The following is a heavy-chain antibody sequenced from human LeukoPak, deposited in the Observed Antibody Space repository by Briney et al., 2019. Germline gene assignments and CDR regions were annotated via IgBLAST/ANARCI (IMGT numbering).Heavy chain of an antibody. Sequence: GASVNVFCKASGYSFTSFAIHWVSQAPGQSLEWMGWINPGNGNTKYSPKFQGRVTFSRDTSATTADMEVGRQNLEDSAVYFCARLSSTSIWLLDYWGLGTLVTVSS. V-gene: IGHV1-3*01. D-gene: IGHD3-16*02. J-gene: IGHJ4*02. CDR1: GYSFTSFA. CDR2: INPGNGNT. CDR3: ARLSSTSIWLLDY.